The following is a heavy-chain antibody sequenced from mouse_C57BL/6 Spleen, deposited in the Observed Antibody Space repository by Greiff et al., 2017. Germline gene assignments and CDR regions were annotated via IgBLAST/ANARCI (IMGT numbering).Heavy chain of an antibody. CDR2: LYPGDGDT. J-gene: IGHJ2*01. Sequence: QVQLQQSGPELVKPGASVKISCKASGYAFSSYWMNWVKQRPGQGLEWIGRLYPGDGDTTYNGKFKGKATLTADKSSSTAYIQLRSLTSENSAVYFCAREDSYGSSPDYWGQGTTLTVSS. CDR3: AREDSYGSSPDY. D-gene: IGHD1-1*01. V-gene: IGHV1-82*01. CDR1: GYAFSSYW.